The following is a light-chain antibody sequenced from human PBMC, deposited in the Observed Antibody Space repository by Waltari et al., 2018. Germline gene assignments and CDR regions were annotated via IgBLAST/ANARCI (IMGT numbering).Light chain of an antibody. J-gene: IGLJ1*01. CDR2: EVS. CDR1: SSDVGAYNF. V-gene: IGLV2-14*01. CDR3: SSYTRSDTYV. Sequence: QSALTQPASVSGSPGQSITIPCTGPSSDVGAYNFVSWYQQHPGKAPKLMIHEVSNRPSGVSNRFSGSKSGNTASLTISALQAEDEADYHCSSYTRSDTYVFGAGTKVTVL.